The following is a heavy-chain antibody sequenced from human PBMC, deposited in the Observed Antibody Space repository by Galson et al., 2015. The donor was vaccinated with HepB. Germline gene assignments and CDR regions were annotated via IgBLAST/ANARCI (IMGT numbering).Heavy chain of an antibody. D-gene: IGHD2-2*02. CDR2: IWHTVTT. J-gene: IGHJ4*02. Sequence: ETLSLTCVVSGGSISTNNWWSWIRQPPGKGLEWIGDIWHTVTTNYNPSLQSRLTMSLDRSKKQFSLNVTSVSAADTAVYYCAKGRRAGSSSSWYNYWGQGILVTVSS. CDR3: AKGRRAGSSSSWYNY. CDR1: GGSISTNNW. V-gene: IGHV4/OR15-8*02.